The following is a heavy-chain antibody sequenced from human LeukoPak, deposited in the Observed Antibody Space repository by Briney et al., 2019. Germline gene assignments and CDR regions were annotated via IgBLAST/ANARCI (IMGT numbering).Heavy chain of an antibody. V-gene: IGHV4-59*08. CDR3: ARQIAAAGRSGAFDI. Sequence: SETLSLTCTVSGGSISSYYWSWIRQPPGKGLEWIGYIYYSGSTNYNPSLKSQVTISVDTSKNQFSLKLSSVAAADTAVYYCARQIAAAGRSGAFDIWGQGTMVTVSS. D-gene: IGHD6-13*01. CDR2: IYYSGST. J-gene: IGHJ3*02. CDR1: GGSISSYY.